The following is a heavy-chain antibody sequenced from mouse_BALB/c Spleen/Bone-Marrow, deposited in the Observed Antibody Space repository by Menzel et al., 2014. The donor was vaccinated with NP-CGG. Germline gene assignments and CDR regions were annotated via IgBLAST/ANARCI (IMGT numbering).Heavy chain of an antibody. CDR1: GFNIKDTY. CDR3: ASYRYGWYFDV. V-gene: IGHV14-3*02. Sequence: EVQLQQSGAELVEPGASVKLSCTASGFNIKDTYLHWVKQRPEQGLDWIGRIDPAIFTKYDPKFQGKATITADTSSNTAYLHLSSLTSEDTAVYYCASYRYGWYFDVWGAGTPVTVSS. D-gene: IGHD2-14*01. CDR2: IDPAIFT. J-gene: IGHJ1*01.